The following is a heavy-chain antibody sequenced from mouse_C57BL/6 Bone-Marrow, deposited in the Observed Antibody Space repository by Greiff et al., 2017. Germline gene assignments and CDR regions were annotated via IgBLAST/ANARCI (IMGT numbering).Heavy chain of an antibody. V-gene: IGHV5-12-2*01. J-gene: IGHJ2*01. CDR1: GFTFSSYT. D-gene: IGHD1-1*01. Sequence: EVKVVESGGGLVQPGGSLKLSCEASGFTFSSYTMSWVRQTPEKRLEWVAYISNGGGSTYYPDTVKGRVTISRDNAKNTLYLQMSSLKSEDTAMYYCARQRWTATYYFDYWGQGTTLTVSS. CDR3: ARQRWTATYYFDY. CDR2: ISNGGGST.